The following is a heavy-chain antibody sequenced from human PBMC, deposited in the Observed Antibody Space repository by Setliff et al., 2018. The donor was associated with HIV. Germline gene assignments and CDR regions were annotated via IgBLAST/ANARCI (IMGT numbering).Heavy chain of an antibody. V-gene: IGHV3-72*01. CDR2: SRSKSEGYAT. J-gene: IGHJ5*02. Sequence: GGSLRLSCAASGFTFSSYWMDWVRQAPGKGLEWLGRSRSKSEGYATYYAASVKDRFIISRDESKTALFLQMNSLRAEDTAVYYCAKDRRGITGTKSCAWFDPWGQGTLVTVSS. D-gene: IGHD1-7*01. CDR3: AKDRRGITGTKSCAWFDP. CDR1: GFTFSSYW.